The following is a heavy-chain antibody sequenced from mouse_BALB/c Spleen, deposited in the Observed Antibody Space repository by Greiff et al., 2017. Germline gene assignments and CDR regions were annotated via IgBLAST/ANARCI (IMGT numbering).Heavy chain of an antibody. Sequence: QVQLQQSGAELAKPGASVKMSCKASGYTFTSYWMHWVKQRPGQGLEWIGYINPSTGYTEYNQKFKDKATLTADKSSSTAYMQLSSLTSEDSAVYYCARLDYRYDPAWFAYWGQGTLVTVSA. CDR3: ARLDYRYDPAWFAY. CDR1: GYTFTSYW. J-gene: IGHJ3*01. V-gene: IGHV1-7*01. CDR2: INPSTGYT. D-gene: IGHD2-14*01.